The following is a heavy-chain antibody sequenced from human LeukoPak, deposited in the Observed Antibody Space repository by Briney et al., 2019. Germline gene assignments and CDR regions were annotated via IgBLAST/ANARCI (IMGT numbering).Heavy chain of an antibody. CDR2: INHSGST. CDR1: GASFSGYY. D-gene: IGHD1-26*01. J-gene: IGHJ6*03. V-gene: IGHV4-34*01. CDR3: ARGSPPYSGSYYGQLRYYYYMDV. Sequence: AWETLSLTCAVYGASFSGYYWSWIRQPPGKGLEWIGEINHSGSTNYNPSLKGRVTISVDTSKNQFSLKLSSVTAADTAVYYCARGSPPYSGSYYGQLRYYYYMDVWGKGTTVTVSS.